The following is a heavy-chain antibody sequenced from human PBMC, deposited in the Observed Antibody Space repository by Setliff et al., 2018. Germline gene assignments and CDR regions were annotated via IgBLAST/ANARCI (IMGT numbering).Heavy chain of an antibody. D-gene: IGHD4-17*01. CDR1: GYSFTSCW. CDR3: ARHGISGLQRYGGYYYGLDG. CDR2: IYPGDSDT. J-gene: IGHJ6*02. Sequence: GESLKISCKGSGYSFTSCWIGWVRQMPGKGLEWMAIIYPGDSDTRYSPSFQGQVTISADKSISTAYLQWSSLKASDTAMYYCARHGISGLQRYGGYYYGLDGWGQGTTVTVSS. V-gene: IGHV5-51*01.